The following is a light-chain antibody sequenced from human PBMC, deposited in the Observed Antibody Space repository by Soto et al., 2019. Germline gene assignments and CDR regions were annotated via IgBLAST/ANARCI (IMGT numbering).Light chain of an antibody. CDR3: QMYNIARIT. CDR2: DAS. Sequence: SVLTHTPSPLSLSPGERATLSCRASQRISSNSLAWYQQKPGQAPRLLIYDASNRATGIPDRFSGSGSGTDFTLTISRLEPEDVATYYCQMYNIARITFGQGTRLEI. V-gene: IGKV3-20*01. CDR1: QRISSNS. J-gene: IGKJ5*01.